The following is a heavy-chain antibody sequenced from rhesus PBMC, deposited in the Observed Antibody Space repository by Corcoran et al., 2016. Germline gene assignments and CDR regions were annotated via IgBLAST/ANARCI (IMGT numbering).Heavy chain of an antibody. D-gene: IGHD1-1-1*01. CDR1: GVPLSNYD. Sequence: EVQLVESGGGLIQPAGSLRLYCVASGVPLSNYDVCWVRQAPGKGLQWVSSLTTTSTYIYFSDSVGGRFTISRDNAKNSLSLQMGSLRAEDTAVYYCTVYRVIWGQGVPVTVSS. CDR2: LTTTSTYI. CDR3: TVYRVI. V-gene: IGHV3S16*01. J-gene: IGHJ4*01.